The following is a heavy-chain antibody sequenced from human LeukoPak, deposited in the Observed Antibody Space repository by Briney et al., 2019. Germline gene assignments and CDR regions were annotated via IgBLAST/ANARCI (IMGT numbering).Heavy chain of an antibody. CDR1: GYTFIRYH. CDR2: INAGNGNT. V-gene: IGHV1-3*01. CDR3: ARPPTAMVLHFDY. Sequence: ASVKVSCKASGYTFIRYHMHWVRQAPGQRLEWMGWINAGNGNTKYSQKFQGRVTITRDTSASTAYMELSSLRSEDTAVYYCARPPTAMVLHFDYWGQGTLVTVSS. J-gene: IGHJ4*02. D-gene: IGHD5-18*01.